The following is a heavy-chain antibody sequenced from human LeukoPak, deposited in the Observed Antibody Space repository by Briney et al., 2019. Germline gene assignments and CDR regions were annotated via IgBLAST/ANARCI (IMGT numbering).Heavy chain of an antibody. V-gene: IGHV4-59*11. Sequence: SETLSLTCTVSGGSISSHYWNWIRQPPGKGLEWIEYIYYSGSTNYNPSLKSRVTISVDTSKNQFSLKLSSVTAADTAVYYCARETTVVTPGRSDVFDIWGQGTMVTVSS. CDR2: IYYSGST. CDR1: GGSISSHY. D-gene: IGHD4-23*01. CDR3: ARETTVVTPGRSDVFDI. J-gene: IGHJ3*02.